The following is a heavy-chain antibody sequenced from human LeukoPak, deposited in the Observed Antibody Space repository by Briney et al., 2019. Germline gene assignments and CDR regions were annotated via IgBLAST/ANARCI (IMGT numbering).Heavy chain of an antibody. D-gene: IGHD4-17*01. CDR3: AKGQGYGDYVDFDY. J-gene: IGHJ4*02. CDR2: LSGGGGSA. V-gene: IGHV3-23*01. CDR1: GFTFNTYV. Sequence: GGSLRLSCAASGFTFNTYVMTWVRQAPGKGLEWVSALSGGGGSAYYTDSVKGRFTISRDNSNDTLFLQMNSLRAEDTAVYYCAKGQGYGDYVDFDYWGQGAPVTVSS.